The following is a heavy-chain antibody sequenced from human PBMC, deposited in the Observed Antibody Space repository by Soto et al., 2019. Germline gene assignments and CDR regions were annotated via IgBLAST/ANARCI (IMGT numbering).Heavy chain of an antibody. Sequence: PGESLKISCAASGFSFRDYFMSWLRQAPGKGLEWVSYIGPYGNSIYYADSVKGRFTISRDDATKSLHLHMNGLRTDDTAVYYCARDDHTYGVYWGQGTPVTVSS. D-gene: IGHD2-21*01. CDR2: IGPYGNSI. V-gene: IGHV3-11*01. J-gene: IGHJ4*02. CDR3: ARDDHTYGVY. CDR1: GFSFRDYF.